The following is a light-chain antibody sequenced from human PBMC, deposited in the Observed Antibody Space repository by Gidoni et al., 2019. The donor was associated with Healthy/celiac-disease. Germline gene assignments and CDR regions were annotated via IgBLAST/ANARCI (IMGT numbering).Light chain of an antibody. J-gene: IGKJ4*01. V-gene: IGKV1-13*02. CDR2: DAS. CDR3: QQFNSF. Sequence: AIQLTQSPSSLSASVGDRVTITCRASQGISSALAWYQQKPGKAPKLLIYDASSLEGGVPSRFSGSGSGTDFTLTISSLHPEDFATYYCQQFNSFFGGGTKVEIK. CDR1: QGISSA.